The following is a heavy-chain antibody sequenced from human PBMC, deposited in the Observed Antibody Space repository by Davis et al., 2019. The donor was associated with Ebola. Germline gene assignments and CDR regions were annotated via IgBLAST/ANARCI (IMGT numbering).Heavy chain of an antibody. CDR1: GFTSSATY. D-gene: IGHD6-19*01. J-gene: IGHJ4*02. Sequence: PGGSLRLSCAASGFTSSATYMSWIRQAPGKGLEWVSDISSSSTYTNYADSVKGRFTISRDNAKNSLYLQINSLRVEDTAVYYCVRDNGYSSGWGQGTLVTVSS. CDR3: VRDNGYSSG. V-gene: IGHV3-11*06. CDR2: ISSSSTYT.